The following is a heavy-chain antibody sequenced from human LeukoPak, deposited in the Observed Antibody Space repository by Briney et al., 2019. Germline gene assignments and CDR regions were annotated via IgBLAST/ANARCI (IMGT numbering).Heavy chain of an antibody. V-gene: IGHV1-46*01. J-gene: IGHJ4*02. CDR3: AREGYSSSSLDY. Sequence: ASVKVSCKASGYTFTSYGISWVRQAPGQGLEWMGIINPSGGSTSYAQKFQGRVTMTRDTSTSTVYMELSSLRSEDTAVYYCAREGYSSSSLDYWGQGTLVTVSS. CDR2: INPSGGST. D-gene: IGHD6-6*01. CDR1: GYTFTSYG.